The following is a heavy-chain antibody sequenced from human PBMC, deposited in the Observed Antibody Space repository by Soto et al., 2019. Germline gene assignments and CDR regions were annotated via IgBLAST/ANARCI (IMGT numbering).Heavy chain of an antibody. D-gene: IGHD2-15*01. CDR1: GGSISSYY. Sequence: QVQLQESGPGLVKPSETLSLTCTVSGGSISSYYWSWIRQPPGMGLEWIGYIYYSGSTNYNPSLKRRVTISVDTSKNQFSLKLSSVTAADTAVYYCARGGTVVNGFDYWGQGTLVTVSS. CDR2: IYYSGST. V-gene: IGHV4-59*01. J-gene: IGHJ4*02. CDR3: ARGGTVVNGFDY.